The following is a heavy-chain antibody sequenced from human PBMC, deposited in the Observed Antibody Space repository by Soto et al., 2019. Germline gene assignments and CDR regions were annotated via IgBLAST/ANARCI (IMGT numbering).Heavy chain of an antibody. V-gene: IGHV1-18*01. CDR2: INAYNGNT. CDR1: GYTFTSYG. J-gene: IGHJ5*02. Sequence: QVQLVQSGAEVKRPGASVKVSCKASGYTFTSYGISWVRQAPGQGLEWMGWINAYNGNTNYAQKLQARLTMTTDTSSSTAHMELRSLRSDYTAVYDCERVLPPFEPWGQGTLVTVSS. CDR3: ERVLPPFEP.